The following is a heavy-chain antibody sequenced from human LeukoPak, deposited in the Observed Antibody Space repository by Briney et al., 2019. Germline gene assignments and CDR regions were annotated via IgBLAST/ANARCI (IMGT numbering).Heavy chain of an antibody. Sequence: GGSLRLSCAASGFTFSSYAMSWVRQAPGKGLEWVSAISGSGGSTYYADSVKGRFTISRDNSKNTLYLQLNSLRAEDTAIYYCAKDQSPYGNYFDYWGQGTLVTVSS. CDR1: GFTFSSYA. CDR2: ISGSGGST. V-gene: IGHV3-23*01. J-gene: IGHJ4*02. CDR3: AKDQSPYGNYFDY. D-gene: IGHD1-14*01.